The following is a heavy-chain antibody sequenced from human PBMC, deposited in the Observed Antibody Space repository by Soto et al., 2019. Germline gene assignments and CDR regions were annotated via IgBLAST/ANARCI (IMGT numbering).Heavy chain of an antibody. D-gene: IGHD2-15*01. Sequence: ESGGGVVQPEGSLRLSCAASGFTFSRQAMHWVRQAPGRGLEWVAVIWYHGIDKYYADSVKGRFTISRDNSKNTVYLQMNSLRGEDTAVYYCATGFLGLCTGGNCPLDYWGQGTLVTVSS. CDR3: ATGFLGLCTGGNCPLDY. CDR2: IWYHGIDK. J-gene: IGHJ4*02. V-gene: IGHV3-33*01. CDR1: GFTFSRQA.